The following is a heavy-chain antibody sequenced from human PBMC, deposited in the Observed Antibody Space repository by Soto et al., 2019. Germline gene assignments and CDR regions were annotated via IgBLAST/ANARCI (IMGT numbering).Heavy chain of an antibody. V-gene: IGHV3-23*01. D-gene: IGHD5-12*01. CDR2: IGGRGNSA. J-gene: IGHJ3*01. Sequence: VPVSESGGGLVRPGGSLRLSCAASGFIFTNYAMNWVRQAPGKGLEWVSVIGGRGNSAYYADSVQGRFTISRDNSKNTLSLQMSSLTADDTAIYYCVREGRGSFDFWGRGTMVTVSS. CDR1: GFIFTNYA. CDR3: VREGRGSFDF.